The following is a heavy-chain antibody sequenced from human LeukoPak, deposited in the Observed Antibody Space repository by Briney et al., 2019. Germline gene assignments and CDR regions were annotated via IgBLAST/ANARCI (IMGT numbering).Heavy chain of an antibody. Sequence: GASLKISCKGSGSSFTSYWIGWVRPMPGKGLEWMGIIYPGDSDTRYSPSFQGQVTISADKSTSTAYLQWSSLKASDTAMYYCARRADSSRIDPWGQGTLVTVSS. CDR1: GSSFTSYW. CDR2: IYPGDSDT. D-gene: IGHD3-22*01. CDR3: ARRADSSRIDP. J-gene: IGHJ5*02. V-gene: IGHV5-51*01.